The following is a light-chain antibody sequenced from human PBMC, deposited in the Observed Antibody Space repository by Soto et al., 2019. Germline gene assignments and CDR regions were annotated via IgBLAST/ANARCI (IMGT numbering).Light chain of an antibody. J-gene: IGKJ5*01. CDR3: QQSDDLPT. V-gene: IGKV1-33*01. Sequence: DVQLTQSPSSLSASVGDRVTITCQASQDINNDVNWYQQNAGTAPNLLIYDASTLKPGVPSRFSGSGSGTDFTFTISSLQPEDFATYFCQQSDDLPTFGQGTRPEI. CDR1: QDINND. CDR2: DAS.